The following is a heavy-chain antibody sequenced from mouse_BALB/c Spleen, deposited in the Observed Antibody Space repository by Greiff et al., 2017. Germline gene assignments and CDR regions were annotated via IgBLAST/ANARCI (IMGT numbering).Heavy chain of an antibody. CDR1: GFTFSSYT. CDR3: ARIYYGNYYYAMDY. J-gene: IGHJ4*01. CDR2: ISSGGGNT. D-gene: IGHD2-1*01. V-gene: IGHV5-9*03. Sequence: EVQRVESGGGLVKPGGSLKLSCAASGFTFSSYTMSWVRQTPEKRLEWVATISSGGGNTYYPDSVKGRFTISRDNAKNNLYLQMSSLRSEDTALYYCARIYYGNYYYAMDYWGQGTSVTVSS.